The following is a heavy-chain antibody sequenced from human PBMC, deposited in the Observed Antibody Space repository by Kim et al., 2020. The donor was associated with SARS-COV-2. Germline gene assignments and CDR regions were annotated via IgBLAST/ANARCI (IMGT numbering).Heavy chain of an antibody. V-gene: IGHV3-30*01. CDR3: ARAHIVVVVAATPPRFDP. J-gene: IGHJ5*02. D-gene: IGHD2-15*01. Sequence: KGRFTISRDNSKSTLYLQMNSLRAEDTAVYYCARAHIVVVVAATPPRFDPWGQGTLVTVSS.